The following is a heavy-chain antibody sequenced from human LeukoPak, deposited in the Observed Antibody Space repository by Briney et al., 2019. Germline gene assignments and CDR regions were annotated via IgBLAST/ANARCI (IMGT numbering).Heavy chain of an antibody. Sequence: GGSLRLSCAASGFTFSSYAMSWVRQAPGKGLEWVSAISGSGGSTYYADSVKGRFTISRDNSKNTLYLQMNSLRAEDTAVYYCARGRGSSWYYFDSWGQGTLVTVSS. V-gene: IGHV3-23*01. D-gene: IGHD6-13*01. CDR1: GFTFSSYA. CDR3: ARGRGSSWYYFDS. CDR2: ISGSGGST. J-gene: IGHJ4*02.